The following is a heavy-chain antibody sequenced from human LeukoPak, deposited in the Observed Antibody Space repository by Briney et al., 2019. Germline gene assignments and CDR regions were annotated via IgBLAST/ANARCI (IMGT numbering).Heavy chain of an antibody. V-gene: IGHV4-4*02. D-gene: IGHD4-17*01. J-gene: IGHJ4*02. CDR2: IYLRGNT. CDR3: ARGTITTVTDS. Sequence: SGTLSLTCAISGGSITSSNWWTWVRPPPGKGLEWVGEIYLRGNTNYNPSLESRVSISVDESKTQLSLRLESVTAADTAVYYCARGTITTVTDSWGPGTLVTVSS. CDR1: GGSITSSNW.